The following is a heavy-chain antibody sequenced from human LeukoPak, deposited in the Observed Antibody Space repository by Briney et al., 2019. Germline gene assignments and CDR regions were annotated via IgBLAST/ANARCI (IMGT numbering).Heavy chain of an antibody. V-gene: IGHV3-48*03. CDR2: ISSGGSTI. CDR1: GFTFSSFK. D-gene: IGHD6-13*01. Sequence: PGGSLRLSCAASGFTFSSFKMKWVRQAPRKGLEWVSYISSGGSTIYYADSVKGRVTISRDNAKNSLYLQLNSLRVEDTAFYYCARDAYSSGWFGGFEYWGQGTLVTVSS. J-gene: IGHJ4*02. CDR3: ARDAYSSGWFGGFEY.